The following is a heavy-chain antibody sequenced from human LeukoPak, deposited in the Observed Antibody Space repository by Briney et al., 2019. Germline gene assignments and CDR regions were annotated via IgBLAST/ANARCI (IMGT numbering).Heavy chain of an antibody. V-gene: IGHV3-21*01. CDR3: ARDPYSGNYGNYYYYYMDV. CDR1: GFTFNNYN. D-gene: IGHD1-26*01. J-gene: IGHJ6*03. Sequence: GGSLRLSCATSGFTFNNYNMNWVRQAPGRALEWVSSITSSGTYIFYANSVKGRFTISRDNAKNSLYLQMNSLGPEDTAVYYCARDPYSGNYGNYYYYYMDVWGKGTTVTISS. CDR2: ITSSGTYI.